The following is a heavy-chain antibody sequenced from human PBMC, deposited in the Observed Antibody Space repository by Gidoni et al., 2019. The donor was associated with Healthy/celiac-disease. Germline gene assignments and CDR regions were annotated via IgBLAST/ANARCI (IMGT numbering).Heavy chain of an antibody. Sequence: EVHLLDSGGGVVQPGGSLRLHCAASGFTVSSYAMSWVRQAPGKGLEWVSAISGSGGSTYYADSVKGRFTISRDNSKNTLYLQMNSLRADDTAVYYCAKGSSGWYGDYFDYWGQGTLVTVSS. D-gene: IGHD6-19*01. J-gene: IGHJ4*02. CDR2: ISGSGGST. V-gene: IGHV3-23*01. CDR1: GFTVSSYA. CDR3: AKGSSGWYGDYFDY.